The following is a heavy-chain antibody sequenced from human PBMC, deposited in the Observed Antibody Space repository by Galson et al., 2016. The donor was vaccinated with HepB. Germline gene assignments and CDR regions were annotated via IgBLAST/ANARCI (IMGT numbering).Heavy chain of an antibody. Sequence: SLRLSCAASEFTFSSYGIHWVRQAPGKGLEWVAIISYDGGNKYYADSVKGRFTISRDNSKNTVYLQMNSLRAEDTAVYYCANAPYVWGSYRSAYFDYWGQGTLVTVSS. CDR1: EFTFSSYG. V-gene: IGHV3-30*18. D-gene: IGHD3-16*02. J-gene: IGHJ4*02. CDR2: ISYDGGNK. CDR3: ANAPYVWGSYRSAYFDY.